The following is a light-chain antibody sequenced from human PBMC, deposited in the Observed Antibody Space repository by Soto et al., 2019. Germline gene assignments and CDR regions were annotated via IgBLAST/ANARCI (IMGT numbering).Light chain of an antibody. CDR2: RNN. Sequence: QSVLTQPPSASGTPGHRVTISCSGSSSNIGSDYVYWYQQFPGTAPKLLIYRNNQRPSGVPDRFSGSKSGTSASLAISGLRSEDEADYYCAAWDDSLSGYVFGTGTKVTVL. CDR3: AAWDDSLSGYV. CDR1: SSNIGSDY. J-gene: IGLJ1*01. V-gene: IGLV1-47*01.